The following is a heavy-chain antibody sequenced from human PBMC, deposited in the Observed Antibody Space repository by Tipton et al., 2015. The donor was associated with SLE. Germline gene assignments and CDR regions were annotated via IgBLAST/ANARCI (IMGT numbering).Heavy chain of an antibody. CDR2: ISYTGST. D-gene: IGHD3-9*01. V-gene: IGHV4-59*08. CDR1: GGSISGYY. Sequence: TLSLTCTVSGGSISGYYWSWIRQSPGKGLEWIGYISYTGSTNFNPSLKSRVTISLDTSKNNFSLKLNSVTAADTAVYYCARHGDILTGYLHFDYWGQGTLVTVSS. J-gene: IGHJ4*02. CDR3: ARHGDILTGYLHFDY.